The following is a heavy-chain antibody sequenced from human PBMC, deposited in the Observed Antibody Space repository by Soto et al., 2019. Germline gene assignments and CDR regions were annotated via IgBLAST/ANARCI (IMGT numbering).Heavy chain of an antibody. CDR1: GYTFTSYG. CDR3: ARDRGSSSSLLFDYYYYGMDV. V-gene: IGHV1-18*04. D-gene: IGHD6-6*01. CDR2: ISAYNGNT. J-gene: IGHJ6*02. Sequence: ASVKVSCKASGYTFTSYGISWVRQAPGQGLEWMGWISAYNGNTNYAQKLQGRVTMTTDTSTSTAYMELRSLRSDDTAVYYCARDRGSSSSLLFDYYYYGMDVWGQGTTVTVSS.